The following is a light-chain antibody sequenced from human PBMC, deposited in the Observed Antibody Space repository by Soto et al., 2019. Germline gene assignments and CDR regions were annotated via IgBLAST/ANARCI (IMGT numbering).Light chain of an antibody. J-gene: IGKJ1*01. CDR3: QQYSNWPSWT. CDR1: QSVSNF. V-gene: IGKV3-15*01. CDR2: GAS. Sequence: EKVMTQSPATLSMSPGERATLSCRASQSVSNFLAWYQQKPGQTPRLLIYGASTRATGIPARFSSSGSGTEFTLTISSLQSEDFAVYYCQQYSNWPSWTFGQGTKVDIK.